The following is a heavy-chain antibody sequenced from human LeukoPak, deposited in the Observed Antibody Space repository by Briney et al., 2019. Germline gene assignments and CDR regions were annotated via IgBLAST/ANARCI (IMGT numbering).Heavy chain of an antibody. CDR3: ATDGAGFDT. CDR2: ISGSGGST. Sequence: PGGSLRLSCAASGFTFSSYSMNWVRQAPGKGLEWVSAISGSGGSTYYADSVKGRFTISRDNSKNTLYLQMNSLRAEDTAVYYCATDGAGFDTWGQGVLVTVSS. V-gene: IGHV3-23*01. CDR1: GFTFSSYS. J-gene: IGHJ5*02.